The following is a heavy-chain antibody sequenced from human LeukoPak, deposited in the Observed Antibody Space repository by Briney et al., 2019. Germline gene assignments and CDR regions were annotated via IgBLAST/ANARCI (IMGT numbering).Heavy chain of an antibody. D-gene: IGHD3-9*01. V-gene: IGHV4-59*01. J-gene: IGHJ5*02. CDR2: IYYSGST. CDR3: ARGYYDILTGYYANWFDP. Sequence: PSETLSLTCTVSGGSISSYYWSWIRQPPGKGLEWIGYIYYSGSTNYNPSLKSQVTISVDTSKNQFSLKLSSVTAAGTAVYYCARGYYDILTGYYANWFDPWGQGTLVTVSS. CDR1: GGSISSYY.